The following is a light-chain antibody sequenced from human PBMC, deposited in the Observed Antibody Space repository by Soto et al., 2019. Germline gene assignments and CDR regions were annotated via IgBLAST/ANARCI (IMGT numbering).Light chain of an antibody. Sequence: IVLTQSPGTLSLSPGERATLSCRASQDVDSNFLAWYQQRPGQAPRLLIYGSSRRATGIPDRFSGSGSGSDFTLTISRVGPEDIGVYFCHQYYSSITFGGGTKVEVK. V-gene: IGKV3-20*01. CDR3: HQYYSSIT. CDR1: QDVDSNF. J-gene: IGKJ4*01. CDR2: GSS.